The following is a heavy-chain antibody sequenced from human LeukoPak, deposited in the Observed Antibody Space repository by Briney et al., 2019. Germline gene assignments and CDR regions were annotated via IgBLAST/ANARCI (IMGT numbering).Heavy chain of an antibody. J-gene: IGHJ4*02. CDR3: ANPRYDSSGYYYVD. CDR2: INGGSGNT. D-gene: IGHD3-22*01. Sequence: ASVKVSCKASGYTFIDYTMHRLRQAPGQRLDWMGWINGGSGNTKYSPEFQGRVTITRDTSASTGYMELSSLRSEDTAVYYCANPRYDSSGYYYVDWGQGTLVTVSS. V-gene: IGHV1-3*01. CDR1: GYTFIDYT.